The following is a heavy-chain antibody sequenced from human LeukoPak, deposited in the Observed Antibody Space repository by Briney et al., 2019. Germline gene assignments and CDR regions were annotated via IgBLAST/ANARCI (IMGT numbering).Heavy chain of an antibody. D-gene: IGHD3-3*01. CDR2: IYYSGST. J-gene: IGHJ4*02. CDR3: ARSRITIFGVATNPPDY. V-gene: IGHV4-59*01. Sequence: PSETLSLTCTVSGGSISSYYWSWIRQPPGKGLEWIGYIYYSGSTNYNPSLTSRVTISVDTSKNQFSLKLSSVTAADTAVYYCARSRITIFGVATNPPDYWGQGTLVTVSS. CDR1: GGSISSYY.